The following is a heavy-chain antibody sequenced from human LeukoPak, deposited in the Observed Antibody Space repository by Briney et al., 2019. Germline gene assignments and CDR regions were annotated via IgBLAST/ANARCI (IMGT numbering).Heavy chain of an antibody. V-gene: IGHV4-59*08. CDR1: GDSISSYY. D-gene: IGHD4-17*01. CDR2: ISYSGST. Sequence: PSETLSLTCTVSGDSISSYYWSWIRQPPGKGLDWIGYISYSGSTSCNPSLKSRVTISVDTSKNQFSLKLSSVTASDTAVYYCARQGYGDYLLGYYFDYWGQGTLVTVSS. J-gene: IGHJ4*02. CDR3: ARQGYGDYLLGYYFDY.